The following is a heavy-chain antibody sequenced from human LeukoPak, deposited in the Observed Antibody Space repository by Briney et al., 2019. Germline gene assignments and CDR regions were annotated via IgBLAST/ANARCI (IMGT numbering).Heavy chain of an antibody. J-gene: IGHJ5*02. V-gene: IGHV4-34*01. CDR3: ARVWYYDYVWPS. D-gene: IGHD3-16*01. CDR2: INHSGST. Sequence: SETLSLTCAVYGGSFSGYSWSWIRQPPGKGLEWIGEINHSGSTNYNPSLKSRVTISVDTSKNQFSLKLSSVTAADTAVYYCARVWYYDYVWPSWGQGTLVTVSS. CDR1: GGSFSGYS.